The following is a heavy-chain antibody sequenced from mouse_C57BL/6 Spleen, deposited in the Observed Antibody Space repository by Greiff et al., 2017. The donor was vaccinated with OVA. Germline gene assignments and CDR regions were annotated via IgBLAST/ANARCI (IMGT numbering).Heavy chain of an antibody. CDR1: GYTFTSYW. Sequence: QVQLKQPGAELVMPGASVKLSCKASGYTFTSYWMHWVKQRPGQGLEWIGEIDPSDSYTNYNQKFKGKSTLTVDKSSSTAYMQVSSLTSEDSAVYYCATGTDYWGQGTTLTVSS. V-gene: IGHV1-69*01. CDR2: IDPSDSYT. D-gene: IGHD4-1*01. J-gene: IGHJ2*01. CDR3: ATGTDY.